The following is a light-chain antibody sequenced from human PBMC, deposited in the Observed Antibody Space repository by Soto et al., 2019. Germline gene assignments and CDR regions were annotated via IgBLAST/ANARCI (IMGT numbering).Light chain of an antibody. Sequence: QSALTQPASVSGSPGQSITVSCTGTSRDVGSYNRVSWYQQPPGTAPKPIIYDVSNRPLGVPDRCFGSKSGNTAYLTISGLQSEDEDDYYCCSYLTLTTYVFGTGTKRTVL. CDR2: DVS. J-gene: IGLJ1*01. V-gene: IGLV2-18*02. CDR3: CSYLTLTTYV. CDR1: SRDVGSYNR.